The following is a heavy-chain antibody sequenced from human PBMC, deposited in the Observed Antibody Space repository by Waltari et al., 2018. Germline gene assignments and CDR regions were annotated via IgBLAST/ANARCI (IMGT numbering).Heavy chain of an antibody. CDR1: GFTFSSYG. CDR2: IRYDGSNK. J-gene: IGHJ4*02. CDR3: AKDRIVGAIPFDY. V-gene: IGHV3-30*02. D-gene: IGHD1-26*01. Sequence: QVQLVESGGGVVQPGGSLRLSCAASGFTFSSYGMHWVRQAPGKGLEWVAFIRYDGSNKYYADSVKGRFTISRDNSKKTLYLQMNSLRAEDTAVYYCAKDRIVGAIPFDYWGQGTLVTVSS.